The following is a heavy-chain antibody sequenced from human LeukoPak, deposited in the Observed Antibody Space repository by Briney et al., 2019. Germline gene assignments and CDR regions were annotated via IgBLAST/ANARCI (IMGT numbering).Heavy chain of an antibody. CDR3: PITMLRGGFDAFDI. CDR2: IYYSGTT. J-gene: IGHJ3*02. D-gene: IGHD3-10*01. Sequence: SETLSLTCTVSGSSISRSSYYWGWICQPPGKGLEWIGSIYYSGTTYYNPSLKSRVTMSLDTSKNQFSLKLSSVTAADTAVYYCPITMLRGGFDAFDIWGQGTMVTVSS. CDR1: GSSISRSSYY. V-gene: IGHV4-39*01.